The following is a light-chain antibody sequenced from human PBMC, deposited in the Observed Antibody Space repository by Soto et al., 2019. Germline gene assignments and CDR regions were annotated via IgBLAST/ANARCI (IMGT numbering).Light chain of an antibody. CDR2: GAS. J-gene: IGKJ1*01. CDR3: HQFGTSART. Sequence: EIVLTQSPGTLSLSPGERATLSCRASQSVSSTDLVWYQQKPGQAPRLLIYGASSRATGIPDRFSGSGSGTDFTLTISSLEPEDFAVYYCHQFGTSARTFGQGTEVEV. CDR1: QSVSSTD. V-gene: IGKV3-20*01.